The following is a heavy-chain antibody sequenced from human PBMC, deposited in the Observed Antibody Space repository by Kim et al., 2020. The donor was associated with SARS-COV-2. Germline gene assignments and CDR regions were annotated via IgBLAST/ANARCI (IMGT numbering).Heavy chain of an antibody. V-gene: IGHV5-51*01. CDR2: IYPGDSDT. D-gene: IGHD3-10*01. Sequence: GESLKISCKGSGYSFTSYWIGWVRQMPGKGLEWMGIIYPGDSDTRYSPSFQGQVTISADKSISTAYLQWSSLKASDTAMYYCARQTMVGWGGYYYYGMDVWGQGTTVTVSS. CDR3: ARQTMVGWGGYYYYGMDV. CDR1: GYSFTSYW. J-gene: IGHJ6*02.